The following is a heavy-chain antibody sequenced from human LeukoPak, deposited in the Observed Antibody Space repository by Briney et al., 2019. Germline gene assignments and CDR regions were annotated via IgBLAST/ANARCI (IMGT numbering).Heavy chain of an antibody. CDR1: GGSISRSDYF. Sequence: SETLSLTCTVSGGSISRSDYFWGWIRQPPGKGLEWIGSIYYSGNTYYNTSFKSRVTISVDTSKSQFSLKLSSVTAADTAVYYCARTGYSSSWYGQEEFDYWGQGTLVTVSS. V-gene: IGHV4-39*01. J-gene: IGHJ4*02. D-gene: IGHD6-13*01. CDR2: IYYSGNT. CDR3: ARTGYSSSWYGQEEFDY.